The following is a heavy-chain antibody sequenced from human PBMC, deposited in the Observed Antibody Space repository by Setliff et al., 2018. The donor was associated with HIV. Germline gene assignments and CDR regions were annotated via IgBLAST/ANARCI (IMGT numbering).Heavy chain of an antibody. Sequence: SETLSLTCVVYGGSFTNFYWSWIRQPPGKGLECIGEINHSGITNYNPSLKSRVTISVDTSKNEFSLNLSSLTAADTAVYYCARGQSCTNGVCYQYWGQGTLVTVSS. CDR3: ARGQSCTNGVCYQY. CDR2: INHSGIT. V-gene: IGHV4-34*01. J-gene: IGHJ4*02. D-gene: IGHD2-8*01. CDR1: GGSFTNFY.